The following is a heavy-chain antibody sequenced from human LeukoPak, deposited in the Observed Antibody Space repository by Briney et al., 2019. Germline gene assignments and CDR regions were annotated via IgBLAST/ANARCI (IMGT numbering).Heavy chain of an antibody. D-gene: IGHD5-18*01. CDR3: ARVLNVDTAMVRGVYYFDY. V-gene: IGHV3-23*01. Sequence: GGSLRLSCEASGFTFRNYAMSWVRQAPGKGLEWVSVISHNGDITRYADSVKGRFTISRDNSKSTLYLQMNSLRADDTAVYYCARVLNVDTAMVRGVYYFDYWGQGTLVTVSS. CDR2: ISHNGDIT. J-gene: IGHJ4*02. CDR1: GFTFRNYA.